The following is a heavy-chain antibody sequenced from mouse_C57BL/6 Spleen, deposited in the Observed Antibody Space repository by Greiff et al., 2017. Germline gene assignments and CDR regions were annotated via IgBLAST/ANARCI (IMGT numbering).Heavy chain of an antibody. D-gene: IGHD2-1*01. CDR2: IWSGGST. Sequence: QVQLKESGPGLVQPSQCLSITCTASGFSLTSYGVHWVRQSPGKGLEWLGVIWSGGSTDYNAAFISRLSNSKDNSKCQVFFKMNSLQADDTAIFYCARNGGGNYEFAYWGQGTLVTVSA. J-gene: IGHJ3*01. V-gene: IGHV2-2*01. CDR1: GFSLTSYG. CDR3: ARNGGGNYEFAY.